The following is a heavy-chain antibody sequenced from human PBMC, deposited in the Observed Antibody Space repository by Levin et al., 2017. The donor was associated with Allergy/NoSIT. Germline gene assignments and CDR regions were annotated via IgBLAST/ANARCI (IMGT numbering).Heavy chain of an antibody. J-gene: IGHJ1*01. CDR2: IYYSGST. D-gene: IGHD3-22*01. V-gene: IGHV4-59*01. CDR3: ARLYYYDSSGPEYFQH. Sequence: GSLRLSCTVSGGSISSYYWSWIRQPPGKGLEWIGYIYYSGSTNYNPSLKSRVTISVDTSKNQFSLKLSSVTAADTAVYYCARLYYYDSSGPEYFQHWGQGTLVTVSS. CDR1: GGSISSYY.